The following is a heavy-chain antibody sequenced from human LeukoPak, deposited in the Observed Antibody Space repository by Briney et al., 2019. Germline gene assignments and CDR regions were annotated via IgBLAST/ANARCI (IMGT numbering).Heavy chain of an antibody. CDR1: GFTFSRYS. J-gene: IGHJ6*03. CDR2: ISSRSTNI. D-gene: IGHD6-19*01. CDR3: ARDAQWLVPEGYFYYMDV. V-gene: IGHV3-21*01. Sequence: GGSLRLSCAGSGFTFSRYSMNWFRQAPGKGLERVSSISSRSTNIFYADSVKGRFTISRDNAKNSLYLQMNSLGAEDTAVYYCARDAQWLVPEGYFYYMDVWGKGTAVTVSS.